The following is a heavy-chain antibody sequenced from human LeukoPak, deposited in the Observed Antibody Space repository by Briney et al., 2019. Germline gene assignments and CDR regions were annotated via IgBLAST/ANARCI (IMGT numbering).Heavy chain of an antibody. CDR3: AREMEAGGYYVDY. Sequence: PGGSLRLSCAASGFTFSSYWMSWVCQAPGKGLEWVANIKQDGSEKYYVDSVKGRFTISRDNAKNSLYLQMNSLRAEDTAVYYCAREMEAGGYYVDYWGQGTLVTVSS. CDR1: GFTFSSYW. J-gene: IGHJ4*02. D-gene: IGHD2-8*02. V-gene: IGHV3-7*01. CDR2: IKQDGSEK.